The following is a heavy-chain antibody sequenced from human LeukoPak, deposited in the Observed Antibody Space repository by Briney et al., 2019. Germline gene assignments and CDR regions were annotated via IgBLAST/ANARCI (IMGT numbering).Heavy chain of an antibody. Sequence: PGGSLRLSCAASGFTFSTYAMNWVRQAPGKGLEWVSSISSSNSYIYYADSVKGRFTISRDNSKNTLYLQMNSLRAEDTAVYYCAVYSSSFYFDYWGQGTLVTVSS. CDR3: AVYSSSFYFDY. D-gene: IGHD6-6*01. J-gene: IGHJ4*02. V-gene: IGHV3-21*04. CDR1: GFTFSTYA. CDR2: ISSSNSYI.